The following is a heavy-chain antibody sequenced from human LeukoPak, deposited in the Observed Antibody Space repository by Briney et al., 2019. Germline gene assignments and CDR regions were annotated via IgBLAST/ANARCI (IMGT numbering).Heavy chain of an antibody. CDR2: ITPILGIA. CDR3: AGERFLEWFNYYYYYGMDV. D-gene: IGHD3-3*01. Sequence: GASVKVSCKASGGTFSSYAISWVRQAPGQGLEWMGRITPILGIANYAQKFQGRVTITADKSTSTAYMELSSLRSEDTAVYYCAGERFLEWFNYYYYYGMDVWGQGTTVTVSS. CDR1: GGTFSSYA. V-gene: IGHV1-69*04. J-gene: IGHJ6*02.